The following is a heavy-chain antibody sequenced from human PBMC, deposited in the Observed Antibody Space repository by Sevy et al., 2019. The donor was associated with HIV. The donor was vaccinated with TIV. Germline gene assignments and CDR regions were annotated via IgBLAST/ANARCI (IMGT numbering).Heavy chain of an antibody. CDR2: ISSSRSTI. Sequence: GGSLRLSCAASGFTFSSYSMNWVRQAPGKGLEWVSYISSSRSTIYYADSVKGRFTISRDNAKNSLYLQMNSLRDEDTAVYYCARDHGGGDSSGYYFDYYGMDVWGQGTTVTVSS. D-gene: IGHD3-22*01. J-gene: IGHJ6*02. CDR1: GFTFSSYS. CDR3: ARDHGGGDSSGYYFDYYGMDV. V-gene: IGHV3-48*02.